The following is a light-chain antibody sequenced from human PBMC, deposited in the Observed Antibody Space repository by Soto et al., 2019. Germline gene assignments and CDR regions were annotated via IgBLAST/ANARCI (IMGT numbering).Light chain of an antibody. CDR1: QSISSRH. V-gene: IGKV3-20*01. J-gene: IGKJ1*01. Sequence: SPGDRATLSCSGSQSISSRHLAWYQQKPGQATRLLIYAASTRATDIPDKVSGSGSGADFTLSISRLEPEDFAVYYCQHYDTSLRTFGPGTKV. CDR3: QHYDTSLRT. CDR2: AAS.